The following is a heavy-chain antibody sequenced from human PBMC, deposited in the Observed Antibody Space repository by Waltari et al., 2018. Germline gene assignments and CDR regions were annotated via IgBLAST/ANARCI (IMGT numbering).Heavy chain of an antibody. CDR3: AGSKKTTYYYDSSNNWFDP. CDR1: GGSISSGGYS. J-gene: IGHJ5*02. Sequence: QLQLQESGSGLVKPSQTLSLTCAVSGGSISSGGYSWSWIRQPPGKGLEWIGYIYHSGSTYYTPALKSRVTISVDRSKNQFSLKLSSVTAADTAVYYCAGSKKTTYYYDSSNNWFDPWGQGTLVTVSS. D-gene: IGHD3-22*01. V-gene: IGHV4-30-2*01. CDR2: IYHSGST.